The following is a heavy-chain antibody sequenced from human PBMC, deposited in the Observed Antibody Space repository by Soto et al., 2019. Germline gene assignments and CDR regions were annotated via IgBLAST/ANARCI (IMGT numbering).Heavy chain of an antibody. D-gene: IGHD2-15*01. CDR1: GDSISSYY. J-gene: IGHJ4*02. CDR2: IYYSGRT. V-gene: IGHV4-59*01. CDR3: ARGHLGIKTTGTWYDFDY. Sequence: SETLSLTCTVSGDSISSYYWTWIRQPPGKGLEYIGYIYYSGRTYYNPSLKSRVTISVDTSKNQFSLKLSSVTAADTAVYYCARGHLGIKTTGTWYDFDYWGQGTLVTVSS.